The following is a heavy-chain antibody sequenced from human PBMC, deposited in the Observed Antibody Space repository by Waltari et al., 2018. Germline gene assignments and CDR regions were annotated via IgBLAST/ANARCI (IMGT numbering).Heavy chain of an antibody. V-gene: IGHV3-15*01. Sequence: ELQLVESGGGLVKPGGSLRLSCEASGFLFNDAWMSRVRQSPVNGLECIAHIRSGAGGGTAEYAPFMEGRFTLSRDDSKVRVYLQMTRLEFEDTAMYYCATNSIGWFSTWGQGTQVTVTS. D-gene: IGHD3-22*01. CDR1: GFLFNDAW. CDR3: ATNSIGWFST. CDR2: IRSGAGGGTA. J-gene: IGHJ5*02.